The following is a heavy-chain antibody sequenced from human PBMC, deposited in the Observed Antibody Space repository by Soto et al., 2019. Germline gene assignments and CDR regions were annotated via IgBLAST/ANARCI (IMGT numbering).Heavy chain of an antibody. CDR2: ISAYNGNT. CDR3: ARVVLRYFDPTPYYFDY. CDR1: GYAFTSYG. D-gene: IGHD3-9*01. Sequence: ASVKVSCKASGYAFTSYGISWVRQAPGQGLEWMGWISAYNGNTNYAQKLQGRVTMTTDTSTSTAYMELRSLRSDDTAVYYCARVVLRYFDPTPYYFDYWGQGTLVTVSS. V-gene: IGHV1-18*01. J-gene: IGHJ4*02.